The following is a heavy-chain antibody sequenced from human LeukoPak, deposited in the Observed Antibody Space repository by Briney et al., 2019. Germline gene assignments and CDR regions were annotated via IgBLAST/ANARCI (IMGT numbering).Heavy chain of an antibody. J-gene: IGHJ4*02. CDR2: IFYSGST. CDR1: GGSISSGSYY. Sequence: PSETLSLTCTVSGGSISSGSYYWSWIRQPAGKGLEWIGYIFYSGSTNYNPSLKSRVTISVDTSKNQFSLKLSSVTAADTAVYYCARGDFWSALRIDYWGQGILVTVSS. D-gene: IGHD3-3*01. V-gene: IGHV4-61*10. CDR3: ARGDFWSALRIDY.